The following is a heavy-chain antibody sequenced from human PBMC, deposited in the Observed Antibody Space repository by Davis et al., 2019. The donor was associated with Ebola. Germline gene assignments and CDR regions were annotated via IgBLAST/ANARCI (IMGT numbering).Heavy chain of an antibody. CDR3: ARLLGPDDY. CDR1: GYTFTSYG. D-gene: IGHD2/OR15-2a*01. CDR2: INPHNGNT. V-gene: IGHV1-18*04. J-gene: IGHJ4*02. Sequence: AASVKVSCKASGYTFTSYGITWVRQAPGQGLEWMGWINPHNGNTNYAQNVQGRVTMTTDTSTSTAYMEVGSLRSDDTAVYYCARLLGPDDYWGQGTLVTVSS.